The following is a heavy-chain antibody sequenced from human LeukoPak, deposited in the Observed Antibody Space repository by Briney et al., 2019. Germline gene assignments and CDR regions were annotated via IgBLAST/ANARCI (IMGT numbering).Heavy chain of an antibody. CDR2: ISGSGGST. CDR1: GFTFSSYG. Sequence: GGSLRLSCAASGFTFSSYGMSWVRQAPGKGLEWVSGISGSGGSTYYADSVKGRFTISRDNSKNTLYLQMNSLRAEDTAVYYCAKDSPVGDTTFVAFDIWGQGTMVTVSS. D-gene: IGHD1-26*01. CDR3: AKDSPVGDTTFVAFDI. V-gene: IGHV3-23*01. J-gene: IGHJ3*02.